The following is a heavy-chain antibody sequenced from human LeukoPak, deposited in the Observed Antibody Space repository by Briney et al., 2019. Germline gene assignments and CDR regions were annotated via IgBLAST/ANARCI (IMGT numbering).Heavy chain of an antibody. CDR1: GFTFSSYW. J-gene: IGHJ4*02. CDR3: ARRRYYYDSSGPVGDFDY. Sequence: GGSLRLSCAASGFTFSSYWMSWVRQAPGKRLEWVANIKQDGSEKYYVDSVKGRFTISRDNAKNSLYLQMNSLRAEDTAVYYCARRRYYYDSSGPVGDFDYWGQGTLVTVSS. D-gene: IGHD3-22*01. V-gene: IGHV3-7*01. CDR2: IKQDGSEK.